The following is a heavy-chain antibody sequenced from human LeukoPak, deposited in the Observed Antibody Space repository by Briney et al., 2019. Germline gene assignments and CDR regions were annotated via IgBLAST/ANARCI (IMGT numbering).Heavy chain of an antibody. Sequence: TSETQSLTCTVSGGSISSYYWSWIRQPPGKGLEWIGYIYTSGSTNYNPSLKSRVTISVDTSKNQFSLKLSSVTAADTAVYYCASYVGNGYYFDYWGQGTLVTVSS. V-gene: IGHV4-4*09. CDR1: GGSISSYY. J-gene: IGHJ4*02. CDR2: IYTSGST. CDR3: ASYVGNGYYFDY. D-gene: IGHD2-8*01.